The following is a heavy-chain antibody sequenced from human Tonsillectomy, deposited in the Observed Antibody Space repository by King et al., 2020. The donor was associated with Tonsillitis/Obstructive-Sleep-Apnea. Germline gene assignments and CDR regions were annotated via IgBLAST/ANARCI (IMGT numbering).Heavy chain of an antibody. CDR3: ARDQDYGSGSYFHYYYYMDV. CDR2: IYSGGST. V-gene: IGHV3-53*01. CDR1: GFTVSSNY. J-gene: IGHJ6*03. D-gene: IGHD3-10*01. Sequence: VQLVESGGGLIQPGGSLRLSCAASGFTVSSNYMSWVRQAPGKGLEWVSVIYSGGSTYYADSVKGRFTISRDNSKNTLYLQIKSLRAEETAVYYCARDQDYGSGSYFHYYYYMDVWGKGTTVTVSS.